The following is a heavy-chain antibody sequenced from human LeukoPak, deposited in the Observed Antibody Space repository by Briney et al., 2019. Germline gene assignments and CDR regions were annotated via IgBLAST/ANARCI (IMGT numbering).Heavy chain of an antibody. CDR3: AREAGPIYFYYMDV. Sequence: PSEALSLTCTVSDYSISSGYNWGWIRQSPGKGLEWIGNIYHSGSTYYNPSLKSRVTISVDTSKNQFSLKLSSVTAADTAVYYCAREAGPIYFYYMDVWSKGTTVTVSS. CDR1: DYSISSGYN. V-gene: IGHV4-38-2*02. J-gene: IGHJ6*03. CDR2: IYHSGST.